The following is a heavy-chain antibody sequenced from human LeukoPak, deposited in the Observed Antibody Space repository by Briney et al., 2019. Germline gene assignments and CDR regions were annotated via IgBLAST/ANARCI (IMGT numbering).Heavy chain of an antibody. V-gene: IGHV3-48*02. J-gene: IGHJ4*02. CDR3: ATDQRYAFDY. CDR2: IRTTAEGAKYA. CDR1: GFIFSSYA. D-gene: IGHD3-9*01. Sequence: GGSLRLSCAASGFIFSSYAMSWVRQAPGKGLEWISNIRTTAEGAKYAYYADSVKGRVTISRDDGKNTLYLHMNSLRDDDTAVYYCATDQRYAFDYWGQGILVTVSS.